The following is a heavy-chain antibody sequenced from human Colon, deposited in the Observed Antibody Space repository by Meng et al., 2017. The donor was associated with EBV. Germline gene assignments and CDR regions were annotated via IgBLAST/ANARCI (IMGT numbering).Heavy chain of an antibody. CDR2: IYFTGST. Sequence: QVQLQESGPRLVKPSPXLSLTCAVSGGSISSGGYYWNWIRQPPGKGLEWIGYIYFTGSTYYNPPLMSRVGISIETSRNQFSLNLTSVTSADTAVYYCARSHLGDFSFDHWGQGTLVTVSS. CDR3: ARSHLGDFSFDH. CDR1: GGSISSGGYY. V-gene: IGHV4-30-4*01. D-gene: IGHD3-16*02. J-gene: IGHJ4*02.